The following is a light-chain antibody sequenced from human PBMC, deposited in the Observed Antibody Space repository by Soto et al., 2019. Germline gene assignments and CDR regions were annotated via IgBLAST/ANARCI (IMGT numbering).Light chain of an antibody. Sequence: VLMPSAGTLSLSPGAIAFLFCRTSQSMKKRYLAWYQQRPGQAPRLLIYAASNRATGIPDRFSGSGSGTDFTLTISRLEPEDFALYYCQQYNNWPRTFGQGTKVDIK. CDR2: AAS. V-gene: IGKV3-20*01. CDR1: QSMKKRY. J-gene: IGKJ1*01. CDR3: QQYNNWPRT.